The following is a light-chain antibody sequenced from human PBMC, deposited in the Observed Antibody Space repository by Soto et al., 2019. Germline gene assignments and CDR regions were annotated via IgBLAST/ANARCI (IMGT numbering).Light chain of an antibody. V-gene: IGKV2-30*01. J-gene: IGKJ2*01. CDR3: MRGTHWPPYT. Sequence: DVVMTQSPLSLPVTLGQPASISCRSSQSLAYSDGNTYLNWFQQRPGQSPRRLIYKVSNRDSGVPDRFSGSGSATDFTLKISRVEAEDVGVYYCMRGTHWPPYTFGQGTKLEIK. CDR1: QSLAYSDGNTY. CDR2: KVS.